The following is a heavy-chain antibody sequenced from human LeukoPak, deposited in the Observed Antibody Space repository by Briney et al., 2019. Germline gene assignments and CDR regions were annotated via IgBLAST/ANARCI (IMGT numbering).Heavy chain of an antibody. CDR3: ARDSLGVTMVRGHYFDY. D-gene: IGHD3-10*01. J-gene: IGHJ4*02. CDR1: GGSISSSSYY. Sequence: SETLSLTCTVSGGSISSSSYYWGWIRQPPGKGLEWIGSIYYSGSTYYNPSLKSRVTISVDTSKNQFSLKLSSVTAADTAVYYCARDSLGVTMVRGHYFDYWGQGTLVTVSS. CDR2: IYYSGST. V-gene: IGHV4-39*07.